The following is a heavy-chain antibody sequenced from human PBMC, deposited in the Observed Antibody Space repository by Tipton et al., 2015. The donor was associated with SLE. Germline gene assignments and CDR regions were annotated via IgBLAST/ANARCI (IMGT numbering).Heavy chain of an antibody. J-gene: IGHJ3*02. V-gene: IGHV4-59*01. CDR1: GGSISSYY. CDR3: ARGYVGALAFDI. Sequence: TLSLTCTVSGGSISSYYWSWIRQPPGKGLEWIGYIYYSGSTNYNPSLKSRVTISVNTSKNQFSLKLSSVTAADTAVYYCARGYVGALAFDIWGQGTMVNVSS. CDR2: IYYSGST. D-gene: IGHD1-26*01.